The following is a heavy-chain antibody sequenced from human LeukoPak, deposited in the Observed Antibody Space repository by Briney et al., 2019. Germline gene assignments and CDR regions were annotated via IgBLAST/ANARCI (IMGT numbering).Heavy chain of an antibody. CDR2: IYYTGST. V-gene: IGHV4-39*07. CDR1: GGSINNSSYY. D-gene: IGHD5-12*01. CDR3: AILWWLVDY. Sequence: SETLSLTCTVSGGSINNSSYYWGWIRQPPGRGLEWIGTIYYTGSTYYNPSLMSRVTMSLETSKNQFSLNLGSVTAADTAVYYCAILWWLVDYWGQGTLVTVSS. J-gene: IGHJ4*02.